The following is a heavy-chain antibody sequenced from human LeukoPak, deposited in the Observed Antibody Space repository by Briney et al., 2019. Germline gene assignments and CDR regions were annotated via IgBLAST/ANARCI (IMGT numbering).Heavy chain of an antibody. CDR3: ARRQLRFLEWFSDY. CDR1: GGSFSGYY. V-gene: IGHV4-34*01. Sequence: PSETLSLTCAVYGGSFSGYYWSWIRQPPGKGLEWIGEINHSGSTNYNPSLKSRVTISVDTSKNQFSLKLSSVTAADTAVYYCARRQLRFLEWFSDYWGQGTLVTVSS. J-gene: IGHJ4*02. D-gene: IGHD3-3*01. CDR2: INHSGST.